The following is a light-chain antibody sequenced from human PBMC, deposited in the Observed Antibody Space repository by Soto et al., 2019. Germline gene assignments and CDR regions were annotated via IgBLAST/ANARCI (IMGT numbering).Light chain of an antibody. CDR3: SSYTSSSTFVV. CDR2: EVS. V-gene: IGLV2-14*01. J-gene: IGLJ2*01. CDR1: SSDVGGYNY. Sequence: QCVLTQPASVYGSPGQSITISCTRTSSDVGGYNYVSWYQQHPGKAPKLMIYEVSNRPSGVSNRFSGSKSGNTASLTISGLQAEDEADYYCSSYTSSSTFVVFGGGTKLTV.